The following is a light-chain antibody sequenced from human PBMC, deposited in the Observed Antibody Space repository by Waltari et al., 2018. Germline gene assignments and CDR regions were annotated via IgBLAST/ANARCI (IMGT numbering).Light chain of an antibody. CDR2: DVN. V-gene: IGLV2-11*01. CDR1: SRDIGASDY. Sequence: QSALIQPRAVSSSHGQSVIISCTGTSRDIGASDYLSWYQQHPGKAPTLIIYDVNNRPSGVPDRFSGSKSGNTASLTISGLQADDEADYYCCSYAGNYANYVFGTGTKLT. J-gene: IGLJ1*01. CDR3: CSYAGNYANYV.